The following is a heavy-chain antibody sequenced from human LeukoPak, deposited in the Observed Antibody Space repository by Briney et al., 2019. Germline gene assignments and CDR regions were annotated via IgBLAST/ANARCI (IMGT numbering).Heavy chain of an antibody. J-gene: IGHJ4*02. D-gene: IGHD6-19*01. CDR3: ARDPYSSGWGVDY. Sequence: SETLSLTCTVSGYSISSGYHWGWLRQPPGKGLEWIGNIFHSGRTSYNPSLKSRVTISVDTSKHQFSLKLSSVTAADTAVHYCARDPYSSGWGVDYWGQGTLVTVSS. CDR1: GYSISSGYH. V-gene: IGHV4-38-2*02. CDR2: IFHSGRT.